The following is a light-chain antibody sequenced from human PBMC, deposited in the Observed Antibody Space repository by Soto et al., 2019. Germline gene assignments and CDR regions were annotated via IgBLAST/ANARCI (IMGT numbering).Light chain of an antibody. CDR1: SSDVGGYKY. CDR3: SSYTSISSYV. V-gene: IGLV2-14*01. Sequence: QSALTQPASVSGSPGQSIAISCTGTSSDVGGYKYVSWYQQHPGKAPKLLIYDVSNRPSGVSDRFSGSKSGNTASLTISGLQSEDDADYYCSSYTSISSYVFGTGTKVTVL. CDR2: DVS. J-gene: IGLJ1*01.